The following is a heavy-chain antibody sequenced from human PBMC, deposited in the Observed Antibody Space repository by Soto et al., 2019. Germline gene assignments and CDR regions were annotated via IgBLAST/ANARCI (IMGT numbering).Heavy chain of an antibody. CDR3: TIGSWSGEVFDM. V-gene: IGHV1-69*02. D-gene: IGHD6-13*01. CDR1: GGTFSSQT. CDR2: IIPLFDIV. Sequence: QVQLVQSGAEVKKPGSSVKVSCKPSGGTFSSQTMFWVRQAPGQGLEWMGRIIPLFDIVNSAQKFQDRVTFTADKSTSTAYMELSSLTSDDTAVYYCTIGSWSGEVFDMWGQGTLVTVSS. J-gene: IGHJ3*02.